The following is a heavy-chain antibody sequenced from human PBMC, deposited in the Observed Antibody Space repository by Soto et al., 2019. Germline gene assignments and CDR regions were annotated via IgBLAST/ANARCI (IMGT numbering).Heavy chain of an antibody. D-gene: IGHD3-16*02. Sequence: GGSLRLSCAASGFTFSSYSMNWVRQAPGKGLEWVSYISSSSSTIYYADSVKGRFTISRDNAKKSRYLQRNGLRAEDTAVYSCARSHLNWGSYRSAFDYWGQGTLVTVSS. CDR2: ISSSSSTI. CDR1: GFTFSSYS. V-gene: IGHV3-48*01. CDR3: ARSHLNWGSYRSAFDY. J-gene: IGHJ4*02.